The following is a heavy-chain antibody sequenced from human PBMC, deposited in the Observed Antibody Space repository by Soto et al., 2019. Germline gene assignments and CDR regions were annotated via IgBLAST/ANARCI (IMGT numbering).Heavy chain of an antibody. Sequence: EVQLLESGGGLVQPGGSLRLSCAASGFTFSDYALSWVRQAPGKGLEWVSTISGSGDNTYHADSVKGRITVSRDNSKNTLYLHMSSLSAEATAVYYCAKGGNTNNKYYYYVDVWGKGTAVTVSS. CDR1: GFTFSDYA. V-gene: IGHV3-23*01. D-gene: IGHD1-1*01. CDR3: AKGGNTNNKYYYYVDV. CDR2: ISGSGDNT. J-gene: IGHJ6*03.